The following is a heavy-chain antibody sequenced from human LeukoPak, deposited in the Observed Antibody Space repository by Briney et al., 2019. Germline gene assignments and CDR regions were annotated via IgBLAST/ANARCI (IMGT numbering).Heavy chain of an antibody. V-gene: IGHV1-69*02. D-gene: IGHD2-2*01. Sequence: ASVKVSCKASGGTFSSYTISWVRQAPGQGLEWMGRIIPILGIANYAQKFQGRVTITADKSTSTAYMELSSLRSEDTAVYYCARRDIVVVPAARDAFVIWGQGTMVTVSS. J-gene: IGHJ3*02. CDR3: ARRDIVVVPAARDAFVI. CDR2: IIPILGIA. CDR1: GGTFSSYT.